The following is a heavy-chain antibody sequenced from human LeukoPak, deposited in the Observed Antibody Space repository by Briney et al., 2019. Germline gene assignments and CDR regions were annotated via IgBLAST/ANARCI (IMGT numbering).Heavy chain of an antibody. J-gene: IGHJ4*02. CDR3: ARDTNKYDFWSLNDY. V-gene: IGHV3-30-3*01. CDR2: ISYDGSNK. D-gene: IGHD3-3*01. Sequence: GGSLRLSCAASGFTFSSYAMHWVRQAPGKGLEWVAVISYDGSNKYYADSVKGRFTISRDNSKNTLYLQMNSLRAEDTAVYYCARDTNKYDFWSLNDYWGQGTLVTVSS. CDR1: GFTFSSYA.